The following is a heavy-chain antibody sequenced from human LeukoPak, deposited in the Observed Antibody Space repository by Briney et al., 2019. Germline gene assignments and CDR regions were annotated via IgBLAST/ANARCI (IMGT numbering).Heavy chain of an antibody. D-gene: IGHD6-19*01. CDR3: ARVGSSSGWYLDAFDI. CDR2: VLGDGRNR. Sequence: GGSLRLSCAASGFTFSSYAMHWVRQVPGKGLEWVAIVLGDGRNRYYADSVQGRFTISRDNAKNSLYLQMNSLRAEDTAVYYCARVGSSSGWYLDAFDIWGQGTMVTVSS. V-gene: IGHV3-30-3*01. CDR1: GFTFSSYA. J-gene: IGHJ3*02.